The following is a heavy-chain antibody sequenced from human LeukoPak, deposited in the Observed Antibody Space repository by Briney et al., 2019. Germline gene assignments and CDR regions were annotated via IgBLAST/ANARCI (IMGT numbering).Heavy chain of an antibody. J-gene: IGHJ4*02. V-gene: IGHV3-53*01. CDR2: IYSDGST. D-gene: IGHD2-2*01. CDR1: GFTVSSTY. CDR3: ARGAQIVVAPAAQARPGPSGVDY. Sequence: PGGSLRLSCAASGFTVSSTYMNRVRQAPGKGLEWVSVIYSDGSTYYADSVKGRFTISRDDSKNTLYLQMNSLRAEDTAVYYCARGAQIVVAPAAQARPGPSGVDYWGQGILVTVSS.